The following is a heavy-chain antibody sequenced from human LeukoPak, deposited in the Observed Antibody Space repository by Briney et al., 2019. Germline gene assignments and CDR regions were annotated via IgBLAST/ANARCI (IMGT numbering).Heavy chain of an antibody. Sequence: SETLSLTRTVSGGSISSGYSFWGWIRQAPEKGLEWIGSISNTGITDYNPSLRSRVTISEDASKSQFSLRLTSVTGADTAVYYCARQYLYWGQGILVTVSS. J-gene: IGHJ4*02. V-gene: IGHV4-39*01. CDR1: GGSISSGYSF. CDR2: ISNTGIT. CDR3: ARQYLY.